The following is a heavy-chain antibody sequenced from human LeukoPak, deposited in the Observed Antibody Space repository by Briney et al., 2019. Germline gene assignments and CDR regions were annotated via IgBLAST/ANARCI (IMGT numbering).Heavy chain of an antibody. CDR3: AKGLGDYESRLSYYGMDV. D-gene: IGHD4-17*01. J-gene: IGHJ6*02. CDR1: GFTFSSYG. V-gene: IGHV3-30*18. CDR2: ISYDGSNK. Sequence: GGSLRLSCAASGFTFSSYGMRWVRQAPGKGLEWVAVISYDGSNKYYADSVKGRFTISRDNSKNTLYLQMNSLRAEDTAVYYCAKGLGDYESRLSYYGMDVWGQGTTVTVSS.